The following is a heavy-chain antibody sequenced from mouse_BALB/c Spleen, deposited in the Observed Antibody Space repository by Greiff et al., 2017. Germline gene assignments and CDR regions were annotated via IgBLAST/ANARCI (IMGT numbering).Heavy chain of an antibody. CDR1: GFNIKDTY. CDR2: IDPANGNT. Sequence: VQLQQSGAELVKPGASVKLSCTASGFNIKDTYMHWVKQRPEQGLEWIGRIDPANGNTKYDPKFQGKATITADTSSNTAYLQLSSLTSEDTAVYYCAPIHYYGYGFAYWGQGTLVTVSA. J-gene: IGHJ3*01. V-gene: IGHV14-3*02. CDR3: APIHYYGYGFAY. D-gene: IGHD1-2*01.